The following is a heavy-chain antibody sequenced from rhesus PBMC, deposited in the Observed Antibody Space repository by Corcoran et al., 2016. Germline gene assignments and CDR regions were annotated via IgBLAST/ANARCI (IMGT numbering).Heavy chain of an antibody. CDR2: IDGNSART. CDR1: GGSISCYYY. Sequence: QVKLQQWGEGLVKPSETLSLTCAVYGGSISCYYYWSWIRQPHGKGLEWIGNIDGNSARTNYKPYHKNRDTIAKDTSKNQFSLKLSSVTAADTAVYYCARAQEDSGSYYPFDYWGQGVLVTVSS. D-gene: IGHD3-16*01. CDR3: ARAQEDSGSYYPFDY. V-gene: IGHV4-73*01. J-gene: IGHJ4*01.